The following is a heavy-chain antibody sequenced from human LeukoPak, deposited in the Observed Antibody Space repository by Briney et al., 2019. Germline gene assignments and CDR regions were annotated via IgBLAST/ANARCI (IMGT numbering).Heavy chain of an antibody. CDR3: ARAYCGGDCYSWGVAMAFDI. CDR2: INHSGST. D-gene: IGHD2-21*02. V-gene: IGHV4-34*01. J-gene: IGHJ3*02. CDR1: GGSFSGYY. Sequence: SETLSLACAVYGGSFSGYYWSWIRQPPGKGLEWIGEINHSGSTNYNPSLKSRVTISVDTSKNQFPLKLSSVTAADTAVYYCARAYCGGDCYSWGVAMAFDIWGQGTMVTVSS.